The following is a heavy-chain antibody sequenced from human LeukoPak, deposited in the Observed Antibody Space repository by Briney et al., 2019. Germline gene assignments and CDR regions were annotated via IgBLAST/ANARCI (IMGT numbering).Heavy chain of an antibody. Sequence: SETLSLTCTVSGGSISSSSYYWGWIRQPPGKGLEWIGSIYYSGSTYYNPSLKSRFTISLDTSKNQFSLKLSSVTASDTAVYYCAGGYTTYWAFDYWGQGALVIVSS. CDR3: AGGYTTYWAFDY. J-gene: IGHJ4*02. CDR2: IYYSGST. CDR1: GGSISSSSYY. V-gene: IGHV4-39*07. D-gene: IGHD6-25*01.